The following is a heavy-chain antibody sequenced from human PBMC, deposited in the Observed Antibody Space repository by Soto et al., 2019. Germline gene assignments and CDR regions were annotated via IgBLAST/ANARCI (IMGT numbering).Heavy chain of an antibody. CDR2: SSNSGTYT. Sequence: QVQLVESGGGLVKPGESLRLYCAGSGFTFSDYYMSWIRQAPGKGLEWLSYSSNSGTYTRYADSVKGRFSISRDNAKNSLDLQINSLRGEDTGIYYCARSGDNYNVLDYWGQGTPVTVSS. J-gene: IGHJ4*02. CDR1: GFTFSDYY. CDR3: ARSGDNYNVLDY. V-gene: IGHV3-11*06. D-gene: IGHD3-10*02.